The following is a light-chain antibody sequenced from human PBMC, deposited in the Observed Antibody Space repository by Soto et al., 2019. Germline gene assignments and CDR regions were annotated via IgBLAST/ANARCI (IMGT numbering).Light chain of an antibody. CDR2: LGS. CDR3: LQALPTPLT. Sequence: EIVMTQSPLSLSVTPGESASMSCRSSQSLLHNNGNNYFDWYLQKPGQSPQLLIYLGSNRASGVPDRFSGSGSGTDFTLKISRVEAEDVGVYYCLQALPTPLTFGQGTRLEIK. CDR1: QSLLHNNGNNY. J-gene: IGKJ5*01. V-gene: IGKV2-28*01.